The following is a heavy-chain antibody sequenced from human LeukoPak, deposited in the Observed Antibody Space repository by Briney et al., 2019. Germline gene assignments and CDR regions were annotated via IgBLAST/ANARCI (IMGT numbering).Heavy chain of an antibody. D-gene: IGHD3-22*01. CDR2: ISSNGDNT. CDR3: ARTYYYDSSGYYRNDY. J-gene: IGHJ4*02. CDR1: GFTFSTYV. Sequence: GGSLRLSCSVSGFTFSTYVMHWVRQAPGKGLEYVSAISSNGDNTYYADSVKGRFTISRDNSKNTLYLQMNSLRAEDTAVYYCARTYYYDSSGYYRNDYWGQGTLVTVSS. V-gene: IGHV3-64*04.